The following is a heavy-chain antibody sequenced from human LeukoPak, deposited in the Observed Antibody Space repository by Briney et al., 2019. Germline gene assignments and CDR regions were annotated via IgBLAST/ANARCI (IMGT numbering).Heavy chain of an antibody. D-gene: IGHD3-22*01. V-gene: IGHV1-69*04. Sequence: SVKVSCKASGGTFSSYAISWVRQAPGQGLEWMGRIIPIHGIANYAQKFQGRVTITADKSTSTAYMELSSLRSEDTAVYYCASPSDSRYDSSGYYYFDYWGQGTLVTVSS. CDR3: ASPSDSRYDSSGYYYFDY. CDR2: IIPIHGIA. J-gene: IGHJ4*02. CDR1: GGTFSSYA.